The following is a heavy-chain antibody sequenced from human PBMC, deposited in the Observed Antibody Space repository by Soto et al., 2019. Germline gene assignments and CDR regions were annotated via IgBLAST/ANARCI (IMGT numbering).Heavy chain of an antibody. J-gene: IGHJ4*02. Sequence: QVQLQESGPGLVKPSETLSLTCTVSGGSISSYYWSWIRQPPGKGLEWIGYIYYSGSTNYNPSLKSRVTISVDTSKNQFSLKLSSVTAADTAVYYCARDDRGYSSSFDYWGQGTLVTVSS. CDR3: ARDDRGYSSSFDY. V-gene: IGHV4-59*01. CDR1: GGSISSYY. D-gene: IGHD6-6*01. CDR2: IYYSGST.